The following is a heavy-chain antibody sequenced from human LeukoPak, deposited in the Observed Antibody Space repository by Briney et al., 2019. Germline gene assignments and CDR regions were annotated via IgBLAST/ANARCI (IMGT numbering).Heavy chain of an antibody. D-gene: IGHD1-26*01. CDR1: GFTFSSYS. CDR3: ARGTVGVTDTTFDY. V-gene: IGHV3-21*01. Sequence: GGSLRLSCAASGFTFSSYSMNWVRQAPGKGLEWVSSISSSSSYIYYADSVKGRFTISRDNAKNSLYLQMNSLRAEDTAVYYCARGTVGVTDTTFDYWGQGTLVTVSS. CDR2: ISSSSSYI. J-gene: IGHJ4*02.